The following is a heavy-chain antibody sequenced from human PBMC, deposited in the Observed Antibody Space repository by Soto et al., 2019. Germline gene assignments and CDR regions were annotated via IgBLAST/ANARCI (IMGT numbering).Heavy chain of an antibody. J-gene: IGHJ5*02. CDR2: IYYSGST. CDR1: GGSISIGGYY. V-gene: IGHV4-31*03. Sequence: KSSETLSLTCTVSGGSISIGGYYWSCIRQHPGKGLEWIGYIYYSGSTYYNPSLKSRVTISVDTSKNQFSLKLSSVTAADTAVYYCARDLNYYGSGSSRRGFDPWGQGTLVTVSS. D-gene: IGHD3-10*01. CDR3: ARDLNYYGSGSSRRGFDP.